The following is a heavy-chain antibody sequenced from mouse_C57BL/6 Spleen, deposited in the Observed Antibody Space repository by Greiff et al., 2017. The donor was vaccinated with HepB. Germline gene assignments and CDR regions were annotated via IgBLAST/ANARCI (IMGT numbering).Heavy chain of an antibody. D-gene: IGHD1-1*01. CDR2: INPNNGGT. Sequence: EVKLMESGPELVKPGASVKIPCKASGYTFTDYNMDWVKQSHGKSLEWIGDINPNNGGTIYNQKFKGKATLTVDKSSSTAYMELRSLTSEDTAVYYCARGDYGSSYRGFAYWGQGTLVTVSA. J-gene: IGHJ3*01. CDR3: ARGDYGSSYRGFAY. CDR1: GYTFTDYN. V-gene: IGHV1-18*01.